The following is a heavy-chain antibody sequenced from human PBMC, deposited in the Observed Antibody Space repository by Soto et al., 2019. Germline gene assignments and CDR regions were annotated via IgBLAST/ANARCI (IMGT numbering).Heavy chain of an antibody. CDR1: GGSISSSSYY. J-gene: IGHJ4*02. CDR2: IYYSGST. D-gene: IGHD6-13*01. V-gene: IGHV4-39*01. Sequence: QLQLQESGPGLVKPSEILSLTCTVSGGSISSSSYYWGWIRQPPGKGLEWIGSIYYSGSTYYNPSLKSRVTISVDTSKNQFSLKLSSVTAADTAVYYCARHGIAAADIDYWGQGTLVTVSS. CDR3: ARHGIAAADIDY.